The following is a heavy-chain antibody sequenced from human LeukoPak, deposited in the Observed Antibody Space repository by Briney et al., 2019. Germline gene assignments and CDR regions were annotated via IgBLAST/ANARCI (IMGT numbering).Heavy chain of an antibody. CDR2: INPSGGST. V-gene: IGHV1-46*01. D-gene: IGHD3-10*01. CDR3: ARARHDLLSGYYYYMDV. CDR1: GYTFTSYY. Sequence: GASVKVSCKASGYTFTSYYMHWVRQAPGQGLEWMGIINPSGGSTSYAQKFQGRVTMTRDMSTSTVYMELSSLRSEDTAVYYCARARHDLLSGYYYYMDVWGKGTTVTVSS. J-gene: IGHJ6*03.